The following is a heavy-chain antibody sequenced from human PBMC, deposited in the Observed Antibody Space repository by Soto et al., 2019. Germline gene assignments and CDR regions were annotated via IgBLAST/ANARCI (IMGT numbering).Heavy chain of an antibody. Sequence: LRLSCAASGFTFSSYSMNWVRQAPGKGLEWVSYISSSSSTIYYADSVKGRFTISRDNAKNSLYLQMNSLRDEDTAVYYCARDTSAAKGRYSSGWYFDYWGQGTLVTVPQ. CDR3: ARDTSAAKGRYSSGWYFDY. V-gene: IGHV3-48*02. CDR1: GFTFSSYS. D-gene: IGHD6-19*01. J-gene: IGHJ4*02. CDR2: ISSSSSTI.